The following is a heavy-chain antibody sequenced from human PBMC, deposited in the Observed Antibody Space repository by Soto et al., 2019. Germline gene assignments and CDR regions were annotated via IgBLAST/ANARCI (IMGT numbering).Heavy chain of an antibody. CDR2: IYPGDSDT. CDR3: AREYSSPSTHYYYYGMDV. D-gene: IGHD6-6*01. V-gene: IGHV5-51*01. J-gene: IGHJ6*02. CDR1: GYSFTSYW. Sequence: PGESLKISCKGSGYSFTSYWIGWVRQMPGKGLEWMGIIYPGDSDTRYSPSFQGQVTISADKSISTAYLQWSSLKASDTAMYYCAREYSSPSTHYYYYGMDVWGQGTTVTVSS.